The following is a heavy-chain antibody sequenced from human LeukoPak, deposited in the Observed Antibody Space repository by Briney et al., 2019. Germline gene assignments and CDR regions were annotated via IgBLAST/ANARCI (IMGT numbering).Heavy chain of an antibody. CDR3: AKDRSLLLIAAAGYWFDP. CDR1: GFTFSSYA. D-gene: IGHD6-13*01. Sequence: PGGSLRLSCAASGFTFSSYAMSWVRQAPGKGLEWVSAINGSGGSTYYADSVKGRLTISRDNSKNTLYLQMNSLRAEDTAVYYYAKDRSLLLIAAAGYWFDPWGQGTLVTVSS. J-gene: IGHJ5*02. CDR2: INGSGGST. V-gene: IGHV3-23*01.